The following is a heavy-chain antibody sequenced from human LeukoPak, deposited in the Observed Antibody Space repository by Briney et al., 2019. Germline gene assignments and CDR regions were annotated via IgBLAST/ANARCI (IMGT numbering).Heavy chain of an antibody. CDR2: ISAYNGNT. CDR3: ARGQYGSGSYYPPYPFDY. D-gene: IGHD3-10*01. Sequence: APVKVSCKASGYTFTSYGISWVRQAPGQGLEWMGWISAYNGNTNYAQKLQGRVTMTTDTSTSTAYMELRSLRSDDTAVYYCARGQYGSGSYYPPYPFDYWGQGTLVTVSS. CDR1: GYTFTSYG. V-gene: IGHV1-18*01. J-gene: IGHJ4*02.